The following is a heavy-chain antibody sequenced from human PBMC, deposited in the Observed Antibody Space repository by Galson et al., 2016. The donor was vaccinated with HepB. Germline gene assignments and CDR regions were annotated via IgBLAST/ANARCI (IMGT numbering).Heavy chain of an antibody. D-gene: IGHD5-18*01. CDR2: INAGNGNT. CDR3: ARSYTYGPFYGLDV. CDR1: GYTFKNYA. V-gene: IGHV1-3*01. J-gene: IGHJ6*02. Sequence: SVKVSCKASGYTFKNYAVHWVRQAPGQGLEWMGWINAGNGNTKYSQKFQGTVAFTRDASASTAYMELSSLRPQDTAEYYCARSYTYGPFYGLDVWGQGTTVTV.